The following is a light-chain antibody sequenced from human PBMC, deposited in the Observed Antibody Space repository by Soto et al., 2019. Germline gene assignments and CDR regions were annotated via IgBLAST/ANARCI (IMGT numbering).Light chain of an antibody. Sequence: DIQMTQSPSSVSASVGDRVTVTCRASQGISPWLAWYQQKPGKAPRLLIYAASSLQTGVPSRFSGSGSGTDFTLTINSLQPEDFATYYCQQANSFPWTFGQGTKVEIK. CDR3: QQANSFPWT. J-gene: IGKJ1*01. CDR1: QGISPW. CDR2: AAS. V-gene: IGKV1-12*02.